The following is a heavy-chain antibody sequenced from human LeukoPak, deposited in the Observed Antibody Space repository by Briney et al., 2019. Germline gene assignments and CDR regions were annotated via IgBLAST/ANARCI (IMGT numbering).Heavy chain of an antibody. D-gene: IGHD3-22*01. CDR1: GFTFSSYA. J-gene: IGHJ4*02. CDR3: ARDGDSSGYAQLDY. Sequence: GRSLRLSCAASGFTFSSYAMHWVRQAPGEGLEWVAVISYDGSNKYYADSVKGRFTISRDDSKNTLYLQMNSLRAEDTAVYYCARDGDSSGYAQLDYWGQGTLVTVSS. V-gene: IGHV3-30*04. CDR2: ISYDGSNK.